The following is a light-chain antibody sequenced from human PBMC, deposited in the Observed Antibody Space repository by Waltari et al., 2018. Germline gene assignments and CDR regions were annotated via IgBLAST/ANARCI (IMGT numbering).Light chain of an antibody. Sequence: QPVLTQPTSLSASPGASARFPCTLHSGINVGTYRLYWYQQKPGSLPRYLLRFQSDSDKQQGSGVPSRFSGSKEPSTNAGLLLSSGLQSEDEADYHGAIWYSSAWVFGGGTKLTVL. J-gene: IGLJ2*01. CDR3: AIWYSSAWV. V-gene: IGLV5-39*01. CDR1: SGINVGTYR. CDR2: FQSDSDK.